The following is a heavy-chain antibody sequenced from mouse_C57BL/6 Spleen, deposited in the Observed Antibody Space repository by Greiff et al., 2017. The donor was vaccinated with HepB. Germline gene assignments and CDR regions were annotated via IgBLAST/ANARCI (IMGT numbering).Heavy chain of an antibody. D-gene: IGHD4-1*02. CDR3: ARWGAMSNWDWFAY. CDR2: ILPGSGST. V-gene: IGHV1-9*01. Sequence: VQLQQSGAELMKPGASVKLSCKATGYTFTGYWIEWVKQRPGHGLEWIGEILPGSGSTNYNEKFKGKATFNADTSSNTAYMQLSSLTTEDSGINYCARWGAMSNWDWFAYWGQGTLVTVSA. J-gene: IGHJ3*01. CDR1: GYTFTGYW.